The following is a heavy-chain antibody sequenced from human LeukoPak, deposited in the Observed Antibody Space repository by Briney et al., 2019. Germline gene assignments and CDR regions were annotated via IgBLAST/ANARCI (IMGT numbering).Heavy chain of an antibody. CDR1: GYSISSGYY. V-gene: IGHV4-38-2*02. CDR3: ARDRFEYSSGWYFPAIFDY. CDR2: IYHSGST. Sequence: SETLSLTCTVSGYSISSGYYWGWIRQPPGRGLEWIGSIYHSGSTYYNPSLKSRVTISVDTSKNQFSLKLSSVTAADTAVYYCARDRFEYSSGWYFPAIFDYWGQGTLVTVSS. D-gene: IGHD6-19*01. J-gene: IGHJ4*02.